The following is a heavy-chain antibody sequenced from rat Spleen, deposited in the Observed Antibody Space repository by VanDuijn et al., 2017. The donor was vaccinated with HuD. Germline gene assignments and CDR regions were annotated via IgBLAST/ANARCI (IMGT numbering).Heavy chain of an antibody. J-gene: IGHJ4*01. CDR3: ARHHYDGYYHGPVFGIMDA. Sequence: EVQLVESGGDLVQPGRSMKVSCAASGLSFSNYDMAWVRQAPKKGLEWVASISSGGGGTYYPDSVKGRFTISRDNAKSTLYLQMDSLRSEDTAIYSCARHHYDGYYHGPVFGIMDAWGQGASLTVSS. D-gene: IGHD1-12*03. CDR2: ISSGGGGT. CDR1: GLSFSNYD. V-gene: IGHV5-25*01.